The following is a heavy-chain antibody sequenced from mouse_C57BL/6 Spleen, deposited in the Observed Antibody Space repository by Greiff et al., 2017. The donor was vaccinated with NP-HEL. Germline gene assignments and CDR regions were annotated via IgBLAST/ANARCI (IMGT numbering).Heavy chain of an antibody. D-gene: IGHD2-4*01. V-gene: IGHV1-82*01. CDR2: IYPGDGDT. CDR3: ARYDYDVGDAMDY. CDR1: GYAFSSSW. Sequence: QVQLQQSGPELVKPGAPVKISCKASGYAFSSSWMNWVKQRPGKGLEWIGRIYPGDGDTNYNGKFKGKATLTADKSSSTAYMQLSSLTSEDSAVYFCARYDYDVGDAMDYWGQGTSVTVSS. J-gene: IGHJ4*01.